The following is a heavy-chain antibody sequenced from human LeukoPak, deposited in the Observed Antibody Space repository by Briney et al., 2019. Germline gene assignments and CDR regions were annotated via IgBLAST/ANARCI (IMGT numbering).Heavy chain of an antibody. D-gene: IGHD3-10*01. V-gene: IGHV3-7*02. CDR1: GFTFSSYW. J-gene: IGHJ4*02. Sequence: PGGSLRLSCAASGFTFSSYWMSWVRQAPGKGLEWVANIKQDGSERYYVDSVKGRFTISRDNAQNSLYLQKNRLGAEETAVVYCAEGTYYYGRSQGFYFEYWGQGTLVTVSS. CDR3: AEGTYYYGRSQGFYFEY. CDR2: IKQDGSER.